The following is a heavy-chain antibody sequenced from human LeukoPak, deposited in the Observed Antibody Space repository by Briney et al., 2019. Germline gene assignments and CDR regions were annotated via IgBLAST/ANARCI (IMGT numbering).Heavy chain of an antibody. Sequence: SETLSLTRAVSGGSISSDKWWSWIRQPPGKGLEWIGYIYYSGSTNYNPSLKSRVTISVDTSKNQFSLKLSSVTAADTAVYYCARDVRGDVWGKGTTVTTSS. CDR3: ARDVRGDV. J-gene: IGHJ6*04. CDR2: IYYSGST. CDR1: GGSISSDKW. V-gene: IGHV4-61*01. D-gene: IGHD3-10*02.